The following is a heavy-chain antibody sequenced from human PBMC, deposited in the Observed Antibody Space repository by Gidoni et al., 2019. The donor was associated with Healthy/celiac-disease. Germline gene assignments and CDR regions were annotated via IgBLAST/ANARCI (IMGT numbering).Heavy chain of an antibody. D-gene: IGHD3-10*01. CDR2: ISGSGGST. CDR3: AKGGRQLWFGEFLEY. Sequence: EVQLLESGGGLVQPGGSLRLSCAASGFPFSGYAMRWVRQAPGYGLEWVSAISGSGGSTYYADSVKGRFTISRDNSKNTLYLQMNSLRAEDTAVYYCAKGGRQLWFGEFLEYWGQGTLVTVSS. V-gene: IGHV3-23*01. J-gene: IGHJ4*02. CDR1: GFPFSGYA.